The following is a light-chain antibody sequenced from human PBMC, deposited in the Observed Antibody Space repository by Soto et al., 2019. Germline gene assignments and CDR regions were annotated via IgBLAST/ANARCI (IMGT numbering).Light chain of an antibody. CDR3: AAWDDSLSGLV. J-gene: IGLJ7*01. Sequence: QSVLTQPPSASGTPGQRVTISCSGSSSNIGSNYVYWYQQLPGTAPKLLIYSNNQRPSGVPDRFSGSKSGTSASLAISGLRSEDEADYYCAAWDDSLSGLVFGTGTQLTVL. CDR1: SSNIGSNY. CDR2: SNN. V-gene: IGLV1-47*02.